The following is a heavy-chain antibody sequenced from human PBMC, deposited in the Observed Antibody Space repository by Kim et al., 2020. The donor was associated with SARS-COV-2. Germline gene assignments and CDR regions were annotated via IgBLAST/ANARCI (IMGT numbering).Heavy chain of an antibody. D-gene: IGHD6-19*01. CDR3: ARSYSSGWGYNWFDP. J-gene: IGHJ5*02. Sequence: DSVNGRFTISRDNAKNSLYLQMNSLRAEDTAVYYCARSYSSGWGYNWFDPWGQGTLVTVSS. V-gene: IGHV3-11*01.